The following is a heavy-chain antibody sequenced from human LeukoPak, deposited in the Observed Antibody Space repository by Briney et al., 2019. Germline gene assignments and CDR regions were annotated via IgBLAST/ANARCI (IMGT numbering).Heavy chain of an antibody. Sequence: SETLSLTCTVSGGPISTSKYYWGWIRQPPGKGLEWIGHIFYSRCTYYGPSLKSRLTISLDTSRNQFSLKLNSVTAADTAVYYCAKSDGYGLRDIWGQGTMVTVSS. CDR2: IFYSRCT. CDR3: AKSDGYGLRDI. J-gene: IGHJ3*02. CDR1: GGPISTSKYY. V-gene: IGHV4-39*07. D-gene: IGHD3-10*01.